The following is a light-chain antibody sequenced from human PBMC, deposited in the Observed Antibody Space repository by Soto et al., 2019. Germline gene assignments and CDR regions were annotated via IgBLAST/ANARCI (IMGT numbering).Light chain of an antibody. Sequence: DIQMTQSPSTLSASVGDSVTITCRASQSVTGWLAWYQQKPGEAPKLLIYDASTLASGVPSRFSGSGSVTQFTLTISSLQPDDSATYYCQQYHSYSPYTFGQGTKLEIK. CDR1: QSVTGW. J-gene: IGKJ2*01. CDR3: QQYHSYSPYT. CDR2: DAS. V-gene: IGKV1-5*01.